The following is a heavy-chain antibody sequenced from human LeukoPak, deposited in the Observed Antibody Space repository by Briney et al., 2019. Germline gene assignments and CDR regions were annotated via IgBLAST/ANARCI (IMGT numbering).Heavy chain of an antibody. CDR2: INTDGSTT. V-gene: IGHV3-74*01. CDR1: GFTFSTYW. CDR3: TTDDYDSSFHPPYFDY. Sequence: GGSLRLSCAGSGFTFSTYWMHWVRQAPGGGLVWVSGINTDGSTTSYADSVKGRFTISRDNAKNTVYLQMSSLRAEDTAIYYCTTDDYDSSFHPPYFDYWGLGTLVTVSS. D-gene: IGHD3-22*01. J-gene: IGHJ4*02.